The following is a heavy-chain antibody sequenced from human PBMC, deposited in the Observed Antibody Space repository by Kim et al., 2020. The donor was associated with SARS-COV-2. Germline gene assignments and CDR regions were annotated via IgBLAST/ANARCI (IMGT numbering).Heavy chain of an antibody. V-gene: IGHV3-23*01. CDR2: ISGSGGST. J-gene: IGHJ6*02. CDR3: AKPFTASLIARNYYYGMDV. Sequence: GGSLRLSCAASGFTFSSYAMSWVRQAPGKGLEWVSAISGSGGSTYYADSVKGRFTISRDNSKNTLYLQMNSLRAEDTAVYYCAKPFTASLIARNYYYGMDVWGQGTTVTVSS. CDR1: GFTFSSYA. D-gene: IGHD2-21*01.